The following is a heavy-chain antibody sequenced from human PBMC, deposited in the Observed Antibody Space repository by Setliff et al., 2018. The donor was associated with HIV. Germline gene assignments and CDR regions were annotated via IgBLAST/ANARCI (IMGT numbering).Heavy chain of an antibody. CDR1: GFTFSDYA. CDR2: VSSDGKIE. CDR3: TRAAGPNTGSNYYYGPDY. D-gene: IGHD3-22*01. V-gene: IGHV3-30*04. J-gene: IGHJ4*02. Sequence: GGSLRLSCIASGFTFSDYAVHWVRQAPGKGLERVAVVSSDGKIEFYADSVKGRFTISRDDSRNSLYLQMNSLKTEDTAVYYCTRAAGPNTGSNYYYGPDYWGQGTLVTVSS.